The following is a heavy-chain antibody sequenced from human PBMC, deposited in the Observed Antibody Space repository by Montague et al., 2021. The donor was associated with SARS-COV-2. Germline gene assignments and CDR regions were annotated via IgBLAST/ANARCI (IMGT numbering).Heavy chain of an antibody. CDR1: GGSISSSGYY. D-gene: IGHD1-26*01. CDR2: IYYSGGT. CDR3: ARKGSGRSDLAY. V-gene: IGHV4-39*07. Sequence: SETLSLTCTVSGGSISSSGYYWGWIRQPPGKGLEWLGSIYYSGGTYSNPSLKSSVSMSVAKSWNQLSLRLTSVTAADTAIYYCARKGSGRSDLAYWGQGTLVTVSS. J-gene: IGHJ4*02.